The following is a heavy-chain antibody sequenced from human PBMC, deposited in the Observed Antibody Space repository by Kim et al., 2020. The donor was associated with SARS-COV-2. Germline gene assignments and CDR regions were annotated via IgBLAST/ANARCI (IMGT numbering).Heavy chain of an antibody. D-gene: IGHD6-13*01. V-gene: IGHV6-1*01. J-gene: IGHJ4*02. CDR1: GDSVSSNSAA. Sequence: SQTLSLTCAISGDSVSSNSAAWNWIRQSPSRGLEWLGRTYYRSKWYNDYAVSVKSRITINPDTSKNQFSLQLNSVTPEDTAVYYCARFAWHRAGIAAAGTLDYWGQGTLVTVSS. CDR3: ARFAWHRAGIAAAGTLDY. CDR2: TYYRSKWYN.